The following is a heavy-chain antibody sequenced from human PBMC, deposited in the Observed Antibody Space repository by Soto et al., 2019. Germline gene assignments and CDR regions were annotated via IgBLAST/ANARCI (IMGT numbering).Heavy chain of an antibody. CDR3: AKLVGRVYSSSFDI. J-gene: IGHJ3*02. CDR1: GFTFSSYA. CDR2: ISGSGGST. D-gene: IGHD6-13*01. V-gene: IGHV3-23*01. Sequence: GGSRRLSCEASGFTFSSYAMSWVRQAPGKGLEWVSAISGSGGSTYYADSVKGRFTISRDNSKNTLYLQMNSLRAEDTAVYYCAKLVGRVYSSSFDIWGQGTMVTVSS.